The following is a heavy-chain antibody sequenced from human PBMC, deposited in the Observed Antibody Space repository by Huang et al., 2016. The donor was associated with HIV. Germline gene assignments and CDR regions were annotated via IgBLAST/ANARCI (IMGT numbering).Heavy chain of an antibody. CDR1: GFTFTTSW. CDR3: TRLWHPLSEFDH. V-gene: IGHV3-7*01. D-gene: IGHD3-16*01. J-gene: IGHJ4*02. Sequence: VQLVESGGGLVQPGGSLRVSCEASGFTFTTSWMSWVRQAPGKGLEWVANINQEGSKKYYVCAGKGRFTISRDNAQKSLYLQMNSLRDDDTAVYYCTRLWHPLSEFDHWGQGTLVIVSS. CDR2: INQEGSKK.